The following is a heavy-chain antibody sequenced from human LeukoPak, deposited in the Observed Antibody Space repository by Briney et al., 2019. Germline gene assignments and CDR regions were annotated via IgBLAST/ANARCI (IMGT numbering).Heavy chain of an antibody. D-gene: IGHD2-2*01. Sequence: SETLSLTCTVSGGSISSSSYYWGWIRQPPGKGLEWIGSIYYSGSTYYNPSLKSRVTISVGTSKNQFSLKLSSVTAADTAVYYCASLYCSSTSCHDAFDIWGQGTMVTVSP. V-gene: IGHV4-39*07. CDR3: ASLYCSSTSCHDAFDI. CDR1: GGSISSSSYY. CDR2: IYYSGST. J-gene: IGHJ3*02.